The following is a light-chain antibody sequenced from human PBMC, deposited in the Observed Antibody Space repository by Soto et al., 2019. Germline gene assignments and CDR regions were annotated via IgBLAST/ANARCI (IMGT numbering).Light chain of an antibody. V-gene: IGKV3-11*01. Sequence: EIVLTQSPATLSLSPDERATLSCIASQSGSSYLAWYHQKPGQAPRLLIYDASNRATGIPARFSGSGSGTDFTLTISRLEPEDFAVYYCQQYGRIPWTFGQGTKVDIK. CDR3: QQYGRIPWT. J-gene: IGKJ1*01. CDR1: QSGSSY. CDR2: DAS.